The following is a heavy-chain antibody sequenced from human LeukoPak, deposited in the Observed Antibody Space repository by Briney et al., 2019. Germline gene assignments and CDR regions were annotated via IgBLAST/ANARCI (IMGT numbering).Heavy chain of an antibody. Sequence: SETLSLTCTVSGGSISSRSYFWGWIRQPPGKGLEWIGSIYYKGNTYFNPSLKSRVTISEDTSKNQFSLKLSSVTAADTAVYYCARDLETIDPWGQGTLVTVSS. CDR2: IYYKGNT. V-gene: IGHV4-39*07. CDR3: ARDLETIDP. CDR1: GGSISSRSYF. J-gene: IGHJ5*02. D-gene: IGHD4/OR15-4a*01.